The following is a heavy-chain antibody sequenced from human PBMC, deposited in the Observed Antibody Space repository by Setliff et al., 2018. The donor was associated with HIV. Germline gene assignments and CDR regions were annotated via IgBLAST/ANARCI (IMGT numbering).Heavy chain of an antibody. CDR3: ARHSPSDY. J-gene: IGHJ4*02. V-gene: IGHV4-61*05. Sequence: SETLSLTCTVSGGSSSSSSFYWSWIRQPPGKGLEWIGYIYTSGSTNYNPSLKSRVTISVDTSKNQFSLKLSSVTAADTAVYYCARHSPSDYWGQGTLVTVSS. CDR1: GGSSSSSSFY. CDR2: IYTSGST.